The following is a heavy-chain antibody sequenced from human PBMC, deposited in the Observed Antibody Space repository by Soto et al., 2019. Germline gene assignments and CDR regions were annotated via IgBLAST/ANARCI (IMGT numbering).Heavy chain of an antibody. CDR1: GGTFSSYT. CDR2: IIPILGIA. J-gene: IGHJ5*02. Sequence: QVRLVQSGAEVKKPGSSVKVSCKASGGTFSSYTISWVRQAPGQGLEWMGRIIPILGIANYAQKFQGRVTITADKSTSTAYMELSSLRSEDTAVYYCARDGPDDYGDYGWFDPWGQGTLVTVSS. V-gene: IGHV1-69*08. CDR3: ARDGPDDYGDYGWFDP. D-gene: IGHD4-17*01.